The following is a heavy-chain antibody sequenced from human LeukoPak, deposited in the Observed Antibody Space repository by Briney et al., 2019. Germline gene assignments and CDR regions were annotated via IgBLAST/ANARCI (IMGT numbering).Heavy chain of an antibody. CDR2: ISYDGSNK. CDR3: AKDEVVVILMGGMDV. Sequence: GRSLRLSCAASGFTFSSYGMHWVRQAPGKGLEWVAVISYDGSNKYYADSVKGRFTISRDNSKNTLYLQMNSLRAEDTAVYYCAKDEVVVILMGGMDVWGQGTTVTVSS. V-gene: IGHV3-30*18. J-gene: IGHJ6*02. D-gene: IGHD3-22*01. CDR1: GFTFSSYG.